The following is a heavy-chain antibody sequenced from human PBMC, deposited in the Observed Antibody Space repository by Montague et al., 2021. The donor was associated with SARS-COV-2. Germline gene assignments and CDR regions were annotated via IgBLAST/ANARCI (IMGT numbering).Heavy chain of an antibody. Sequence: TLSLTCTVSGTSIRSGGYYWTWIRQHPGKGLEWIGYIFHTGRAYYNPSLETRANISVDTSNNLFSLRLSSVTAADTAMYFCARVRRFYYLDYWGQGTLVTVSS. CDR2: IFHTGRA. J-gene: IGHJ4*02. V-gene: IGHV4-31*03. D-gene: IGHD3-16*01. CDR1: GTSIRSGGYY. CDR3: ARVRRFYYLDY.